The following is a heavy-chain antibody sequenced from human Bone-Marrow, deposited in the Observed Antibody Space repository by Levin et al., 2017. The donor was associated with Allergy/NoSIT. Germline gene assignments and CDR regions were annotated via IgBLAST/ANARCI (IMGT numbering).Heavy chain of an antibody. CDR2: IYYSGST. D-gene: IGHD3-22*01. CDR1: GGSISSGDYY. CDR3: AGGKGDLLGRLSFKYHYDKSGYYIDH. J-gene: IGHJ4*02. V-gene: IGHV4-30-4*01. Sequence: SETLSLTCAVSGGSISSGDYYWSWIRQPPGKGLEWIGYIYYSGSTFYNPSLKSRVTLSVDTSKNQFSLKLNSVTGADTAVYYCAGGKGDLLGRLSFKYHYDKSGYYIDHWGQGTLVAVSS.